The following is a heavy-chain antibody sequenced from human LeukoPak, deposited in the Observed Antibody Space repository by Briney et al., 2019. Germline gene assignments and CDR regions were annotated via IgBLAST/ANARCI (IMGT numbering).Heavy chain of an antibody. V-gene: IGHV1-2*02. D-gene: IGHD3-3*01. CDR1: GYTFTGYY. CDR2: INPNSGGT. CDR3: ARVGAIFGVDPRGGSGGD. Sequence: GASVKVSCKASGYTFTGYYMHWVRQAPGQGLEWMGWINPNSGGTNYAQKFQGRVTMTRDTSISTAYMELSRLRSDDTAVYYCARVGAIFGVDPRGGSGGDWGQGTLVTVSS. J-gene: IGHJ4*02.